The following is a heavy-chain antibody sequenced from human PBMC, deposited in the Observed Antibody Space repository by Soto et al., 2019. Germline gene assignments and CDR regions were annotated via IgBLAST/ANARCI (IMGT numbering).Heavy chain of an antibody. CDR1: RGSISSYY. J-gene: IGHJ5*02. V-gene: IGHV4-59*01. CDR3: ARESAGSGKNNWFDP. Sequence: PETLSLTCSVSRGSISSYYWSWFRQPPGKGLEWIGFIHRTGSTKYNPSLESRVTISVDTSQNQLSLRLSSVTAADTAVYYCARESAGSGKNNWFDPWGQGILVTVSS. CDR2: IHRTGST. D-gene: IGHD3-10*01.